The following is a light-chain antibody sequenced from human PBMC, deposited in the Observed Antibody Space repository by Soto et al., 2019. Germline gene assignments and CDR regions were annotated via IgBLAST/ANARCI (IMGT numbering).Light chain of an antibody. J-gene: IGKJ1*01. CDR3: QKYNKAPWT. Sequence: DIQMTQSPSSLSASVGDRVTITCRASPDINNFLAWYQHKPGKVPKLLIYAASTLQSGVPSRFSGSGSGTDFPLTISSLQPDDVATYYCQKYNKAPWTFGQGTKVEIK. CDR1: PDINNF. V-gene: IGKV1-27*01. CDR2: AAS.